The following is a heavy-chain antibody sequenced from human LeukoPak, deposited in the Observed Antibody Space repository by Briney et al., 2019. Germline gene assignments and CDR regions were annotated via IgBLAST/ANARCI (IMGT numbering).Heavy chain of an antibody. D-gene: IGHD3-22*01. CDR3: ARGIGAPDSSGSYFDY. CDR1: GFTFSSYA. V-gene: IGHV3-30-3*01. CDR2: ISYDGSNK. J-gene: IGHJ4*02. Sequence: GGSLRLSCAASGFTFSSYAMHWVRQAPGKGLEWVAVISYDGSNKYYADSVKGRFTISRDNSKNTLYLQMNSLRAEDTAVYYCARGIGAPDSSGSYFDYWGQGTLVTVSS.